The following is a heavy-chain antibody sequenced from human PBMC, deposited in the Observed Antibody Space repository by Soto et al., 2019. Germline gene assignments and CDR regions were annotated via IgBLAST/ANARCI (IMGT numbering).Heavy chain of an antibody. J-gene: IGHJ5*02. V-gene: IGHV3-23*01. CDR3: ATVATHSYNWLDP. CDR1: GFTFSSYA. Sequence: GGSLRLSCAASGFTFSSYAMSWVRQAPGKVLEWVSPINGGGSKTYYAESVKGRFTISRDNAKNTVYLEMNSLRAEDTAVYYCATVATHSYNWLDPWGQGTLVTVSS. D-gene: IGHD5-12*01. CDR2: INGGGSKT.